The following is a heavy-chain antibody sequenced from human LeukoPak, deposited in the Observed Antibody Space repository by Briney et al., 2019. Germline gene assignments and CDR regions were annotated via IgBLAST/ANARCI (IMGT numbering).Heavy chain of an antibody. J-gene: IGHJ5*02. V-gene: IGHV1-46*01. D-gene: IGHD3-3*01. Sequence: ASVKVSCKASGYTFTSYYMHWVRQAPGQGLEWMGIINPSGGSTSYAQKFQGRVTMTRDMSTSTVYMELSSLRSEDTAVYYCARGPITIFGVVTRGDRYSGFDPWGQGTLVTVSS. CDR3: ARGPITIFGVVTRGDRYSGFDP. CDR2: INPSGGST. CDR1: GYTFTSYY.